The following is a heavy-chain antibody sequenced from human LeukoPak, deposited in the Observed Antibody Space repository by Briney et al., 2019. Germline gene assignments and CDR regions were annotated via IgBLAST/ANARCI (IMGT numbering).Heavy chain of an antibody. CDR3: ARGYCSGGSCYSIDY. CDR1: GYTFTGYY. CDR2: INPKNGGT. V-gene: IGHV1-2*02. D-gene: IGHD2-15*01. J-gene: IGHJ4*02. Sequence: ASVNVSCKASGYTFTGYYMHWVRQAPGQGLEWMGWINPKNGGTNYAQKFQGRVTMTRDTSISTAYMELSSLRSDDTAVYYCARGYCSGGSCYSIDYWGQGTLVTVSS.